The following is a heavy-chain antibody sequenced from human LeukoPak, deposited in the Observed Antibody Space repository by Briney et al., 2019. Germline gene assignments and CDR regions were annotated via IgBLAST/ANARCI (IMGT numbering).Heavy chain of an antibody. D-gene: IGHD7-27*01. Sequence: SQTLSLTCSVSGDSISTHNWNWIRQSPGNGLGWIGYIYSSGNTKYSPSLKSRVTISVDTSKNQFSLKLSAVTAADTAVYYCARSGAKAVVLGWLDPWGQGTLVTVSS. CDR1: GDSISTHN. CDR3: ARSGAKAVVLGWLDP. J-gene: IGHJ5*02. CDR2: IYSSGNT. V-gene: IGHV4-59*11.